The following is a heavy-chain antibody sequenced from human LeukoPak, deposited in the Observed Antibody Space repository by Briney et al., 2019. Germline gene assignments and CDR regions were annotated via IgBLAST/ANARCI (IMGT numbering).Heavy chain of an antibody. CDR1: GGSISSYY. CDR2: IYYSGST. Sequence: SETLSLTCTVSGGSISSYYWSWIRQPPGKGLEWIGYIYYSGSTNYNPSLKSRVTISVDTSKNQFSLKLSSVTAADTAVYYCATSDLSGALDYRGQGTLVTVSS. D-gene: IGHD1-14*01. V-gene: IGHV4-59*01. CDR3: ATSDLSGALDY. J-gene: IGHJ4*02.